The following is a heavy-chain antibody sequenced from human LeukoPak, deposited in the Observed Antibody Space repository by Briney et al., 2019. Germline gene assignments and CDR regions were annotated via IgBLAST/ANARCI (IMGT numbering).Heavy chain of an antibody. D-gene: IGHD6-13*01. J-gene: IGHJ4*02. CDR2: ISSSGSTI. CDR1: GFTISSYE. CDR3: AREAAAGSSY. Sequence: QAGGSLRLSCAASGFTISSYEMNWVRQAPGKGLEWVSYISSSGSTIYYADSVKGRFTISRDNAKNSLYLQMNSLRAEDTAVYYCAREAAAGSSYWGQGTLVTVSS. V-gene: IGHV3-48*03.